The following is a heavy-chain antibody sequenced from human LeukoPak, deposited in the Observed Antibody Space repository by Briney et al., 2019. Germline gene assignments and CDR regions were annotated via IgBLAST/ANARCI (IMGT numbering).Heavy chain of an antibody. Sequence: ASVTVSFTCSGYTGTISYDINWGRRDPGQGGEWRGWINHYSGITGYPQNFRGTLSIPRDTSISTAYMELSSLTSEDTAVYFCARENVNRGSSWGYDYFGMDVWGRGTAVTVSS. V-gene: IGHV1-8*01. CDR2: INHYSGIT. D-gene: IGHD6-13*01. CDR1: GYTGTISYD. CDR3: ARENVNRGSSWGYDYFGMDV. J-gene: IGHJ6*02.